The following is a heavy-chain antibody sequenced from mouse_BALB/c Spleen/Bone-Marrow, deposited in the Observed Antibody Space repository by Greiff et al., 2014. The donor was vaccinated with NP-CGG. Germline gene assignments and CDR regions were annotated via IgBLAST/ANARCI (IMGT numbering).Heavy chain of an antibody. V-gene: IGHV1S56*01. CDR1: GYTFTSYY. J-gene: IGHJ4*01. CDR3: ARFYYGSSYAMDY. D-gene: IGHD1-1*01. CDR2: IYPGNVNT. Sequence: QVQLKQSGPELVKPGASVRISCKASGYTFTSYYIHWVKQRPGQGPEWIGWIYPGNVNTKYNEKFKGKATLTADKSSSTAYMQLSSLTSEDSAVYFCARFYYGSSYAMDYWGQGTSVTVSS.